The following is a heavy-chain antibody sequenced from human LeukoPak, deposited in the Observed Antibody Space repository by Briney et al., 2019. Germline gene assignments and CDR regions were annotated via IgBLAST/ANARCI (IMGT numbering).Heavy chain of an antibody. CDR1: GFTFSSYS. D-gene: IGHD5/OR15-5a*01. Sequence: GGSLRLSCAASGFTFSSYSINWVRQAPGKGLEWVSHISSSSSTIYYADSVKGRFTISRDNAKNSLYLQMNSLRAEDTAVYYCARDVYNSGLGPNWFDPWGQGTLVTVSS. V-gene: IGHV3-48*04. CDR3: ARDVYNSGLGPNWFDP. CDR2: ISSSSSTI. J-gene: IGHJ5*02.